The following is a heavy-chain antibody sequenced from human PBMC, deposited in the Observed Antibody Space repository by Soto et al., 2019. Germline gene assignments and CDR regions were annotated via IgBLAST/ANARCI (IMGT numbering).Heavy chain of an antibody. J-gene: IGHJ4*02. CDR3: ETGVVTPPGAFDY. V-gene: IGHV4-31*02. CDR1: GGSISSGGYY. CDR2: IYYSGST. Sequence: SETLSLTCTVSGGSISSGGYYWSWIRQHPGKGLEWIGYIYYSGSTYYNPSLKSRVTISVDTSKNQFSLKLSSVTAADTAVYYCETGVVTPPGAFDYWGQGTLVTVSS. D-gene: IGHD3-3*01.